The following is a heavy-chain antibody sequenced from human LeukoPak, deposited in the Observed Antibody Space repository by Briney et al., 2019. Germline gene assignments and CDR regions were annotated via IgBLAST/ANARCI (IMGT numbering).Heavy chain of an antibody. D-gene: IGHD3-22*01. CDR3: ARDPSDSSGYYKKKWTKTFDY. Sequence: GGSLRLSCAASGFTFSSYSMSWVRQAPGKGLEWVSSITSSSSYIYYADSVKGRFTFSRDNAKNSPYLQMNSLRAEDTAVYYCARDPSDSSGYYKKKWTKTFDYWGQGTLVTVSS. CDR2: ITSSSSYI. CDR1: GFTFSSYS. J-gene: IGHJ4*02. V-gene: IGHV3-21*01.